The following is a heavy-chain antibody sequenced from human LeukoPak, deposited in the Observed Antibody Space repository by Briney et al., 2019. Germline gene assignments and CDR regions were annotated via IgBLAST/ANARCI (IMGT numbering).Heavy chain of an antibody. J-gene: IGHJ4*02. Sequence: GGSLRLSCAASVFTFSIHGMHCVRRTPAKGLVGVAFIRYDGSNKYCAVSVKGIFLISRDNSKHTLFLHINSLRPEDTAVYYCAKGGKYDILTGYRRSRLLGDFWGQGTLVTVSS. CDR2: IRYDGSNK. D-gene: IGHD3-9*01. V-gene: IGHV3-30*02. CDR1: VFTFSIHG. CDR3: AKGGKYDILTGYRRSRLLGDF.